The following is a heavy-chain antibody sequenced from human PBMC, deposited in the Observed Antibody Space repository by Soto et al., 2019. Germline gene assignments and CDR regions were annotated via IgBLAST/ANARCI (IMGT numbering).Heavy chain of an antibody. V-gene: IGHV1-2*02. Sequence: ASVKVSCKASGYTFTDYFMHWVRQAPGHGLEWMGWINGNSGGTSYAQKFQGRVAMTRGTSISTAYMELSSLKFDHPAVYYCARDPAASMIGIDYWGQGPLVNVSS. D-gene: IGHD2-2*01. J-gene: IGHJ4*02. CDR2: INGNSGGT. CDR1: GYTFTDYF. CDR3: ARDPAASMIGIDY.